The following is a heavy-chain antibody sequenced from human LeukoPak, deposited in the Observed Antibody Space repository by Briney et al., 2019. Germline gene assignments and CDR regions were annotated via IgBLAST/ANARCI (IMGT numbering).Heavy chain of an antibody. CDR3: ARVLRLERPYYYYYMDV. CDR1: GFTFSSYG. D-gene: IGHD1-1*01. J-gene: IGHJ6*03. Sequence: PGGSLRLSCAASGFTFSSYGMSWVRQAPGRGLEWVSAISTTGGTTYYADSVRGRFTISRDNSRNTLYLQMNSLRAEDTALYHCARVLRLERPYYYYYMDVWGKGTTVTISS. V-gene: IGHV3-23*01. CDR2: ISTTGGTT.